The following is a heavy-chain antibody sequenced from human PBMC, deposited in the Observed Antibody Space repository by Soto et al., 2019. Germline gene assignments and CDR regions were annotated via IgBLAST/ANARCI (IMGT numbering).Heavy chain of an antibody. CDR2: IIPIFGTA. V-gene: IGHV1-69*01. D-gene: IGHD2-2*01. J-gene: IGHJ6*02. Sequence: QVQLVQSGAEVKKPGSSVKVSCKASGGTFSSYAISWVRQAPGQGLEWMGGIIPIFGTANYAQKFQGRVTITADESTSTDYMELSSLRSEDTAVYYCARHCSSTGCAPYYYYYGMDVWGQGTTVTVSS. CDR1: GGTFSSYA. CDR3: ARHCSSTGCAPYYYYYGMDV.